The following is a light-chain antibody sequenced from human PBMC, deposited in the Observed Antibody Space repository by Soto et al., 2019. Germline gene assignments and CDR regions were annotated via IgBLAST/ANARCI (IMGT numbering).Light chain of an antibody. V-gene: IGKV3-15*01. CDR3: QQYNDWVT. Sequence: EIVMTQSPATLSVSPGERATLSCRASQSVSSNLVWYQQKPGQAPRLLIYGASTRATGIPARFSGSGSGTEFTLNINSLQSEDFAVYYCQQYNDWVTFGGGTKVEI. CDR1: QSVSSN. J-gene: IGKJ4*01. CDR2: GAS.